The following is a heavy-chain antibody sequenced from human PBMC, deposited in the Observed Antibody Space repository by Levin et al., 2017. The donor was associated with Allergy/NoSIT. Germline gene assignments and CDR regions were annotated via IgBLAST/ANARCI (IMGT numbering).Heavy chain of an antibody. CDR1: GFTFSSYE. V-gene: IGHV3-48*03. D-gene: IGHD3-3*01. CDR3: ARGITIFGVVIGGYYFDY. J-gene: IGHJ4*02. Sequence: SCAASGFTFSSYEMNWVRQAPGKGLEWVSYISSSGSTIYYADSVKGRFTISRDNAKNSLYLQMNSLRAEDTAVYYCARGITIFGVVIGGYYFDYWGQGTLVTVSS. CDR2: ISSSGSTI.